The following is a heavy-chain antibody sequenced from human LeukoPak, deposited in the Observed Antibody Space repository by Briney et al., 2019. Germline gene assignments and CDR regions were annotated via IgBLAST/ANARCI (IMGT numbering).Heavy chain of an antibody. CDR3: ARGSGITMVRGIPVDRNWFDP. J-gene: IGHJ5*02. CDR2: TYYRSKWYN. CDR1: GDSVSGNSAA. D-gene: IGHD3-10*01. Sequence: SQTLSLTCAISGDSVSGNSAAWNWIRQSPSRGLEWLGRTYYRSKWYNDYAVSVKSRMTINPDTSKNQFSLQLNSVTPEDTAVYYCARGSGITMVRGIPVDRNWFDPWGQGTLVTVSS. V-gene: IGHV6-1*01.